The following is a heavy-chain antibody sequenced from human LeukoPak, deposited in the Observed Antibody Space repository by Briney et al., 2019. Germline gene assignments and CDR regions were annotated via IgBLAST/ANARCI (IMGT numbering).Heavy chain of an antibody. J-gene: IGHJ4*02. CDR2: IYHTGNS. CDR1: GGSVSSDY. D-gene: IGHD3-22*01. Sequence: SETLSLTCTVSGGSVSSDYWSWIRQPPGKGLEWIGYIYHTGNSDYNPSLKSRATISLDTSKNQFSLKLTSVTAADTAVYFCARDRGRYYDSRGFYWGYYFDSWGQGILVTVS. CDR3: ARDRGRYYDSRGFYWGYYFDS. V-gene: IGHV4-59*02.